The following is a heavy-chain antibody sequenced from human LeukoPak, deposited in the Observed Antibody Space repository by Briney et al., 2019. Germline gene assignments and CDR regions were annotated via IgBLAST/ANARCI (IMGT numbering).Heavy chain of an antibody. J-gene: IGHJ4*02. D-gene: IGHD5-18*01. CDR1: GFTFSSYG. V-gene: IGHV3-30*18. Sequence: PGGSLRLSCAASGFTFSSYGMHWVRQAPGKGLEWLAVLSYDGRNKYYADSVKGRFTISRDNSKNTLYLQMNSLRAEDTAVYYCAKDSDSYASDYYFDYWGQGTLVTASS. CDR3: AKDSDSYASDYYFDY. CDR2: LSYDGRNK.